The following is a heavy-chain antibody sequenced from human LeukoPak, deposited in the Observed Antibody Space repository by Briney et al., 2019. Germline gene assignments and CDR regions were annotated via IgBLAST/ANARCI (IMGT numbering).Heavy chain of an antibody. CDR3: TSTVGADLFF. J-gene: IGHJ4*02. D-gene: IGHD1-26*01. Sequence: GGSLRLSCSASGFTFSGSAMHWVRQASGKGLEWVGRIRSKANSYATAYAASVKGRFTISRDDSKNTAYLQMNSLKTEDTAVYYCTSTVGADLFFWGQGTLVTVSS. CDR2: IRSKANSYAT. V-gene: IGHV3-73*01. CDR1: GFTFSGSA.